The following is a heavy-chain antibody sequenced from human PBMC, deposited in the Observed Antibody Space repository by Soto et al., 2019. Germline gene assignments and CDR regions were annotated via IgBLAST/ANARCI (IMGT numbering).Heavy chain of an antibody. D-gene: IGHD6-6*01. CDR1: GGSFSGYY. Sequence: PSETLSLTCAVYGGSFSGYYWSWIRQPPGKGLEWIGEINHSGSTNYNPSLKSRVTISVDTSKNQFSLKLSPGTAADTAVYYCARRTAARPPYYYYYGMDVWGQGTTVTVSS. J-gene: IGHJ6*02. CDR3: ARRTAARPPYYYYYGMDV. V-gene: IGHV4-34*01. CDR2: INHSGST.